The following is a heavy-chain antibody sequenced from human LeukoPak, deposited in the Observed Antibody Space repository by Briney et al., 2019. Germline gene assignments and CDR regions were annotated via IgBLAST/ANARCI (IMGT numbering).Heavy chain of an antibody. J-gene: IGHJ4*02. CDR3: ARAGYCGSNCYYYFDY. CDR1: GYTFTSYG. D-gene: IGHD2-21*01. Sequence: ASVKVSCKASGYTFTSYGISWVRQAPGQGLEWMGWISAYNGNTNYAQKLQGRVTMTRDTSISTAYMELSSLTSDDTAVYSCARAGYCGSNCYYYFDYWGQGTLVTVSS. V-gene: IGHV1-18*01. CDR2: ISAYNGNT.